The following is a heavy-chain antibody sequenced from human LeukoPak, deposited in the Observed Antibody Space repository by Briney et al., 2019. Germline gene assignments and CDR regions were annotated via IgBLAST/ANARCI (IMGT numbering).Heavy chain of an antibody. CDR3: ARDWGGTVPFDY. CDR1: GFTFSNYW. D-gene: IGHD3-16*01. CDR2: IKQDGSEK. V-gene: IGHV3-7*01. Sequence: QPGGSLRLSCAASGFTFSNYWMSWVRQAPGKGLQWVANIKQDGSEKYYVDSMKGRFTISRDNAKNSLYLQMNSLRAEDTAVYYCARDWGGTVPFDYWGQGTLVTASS. J-gene: IGHJ4*02.